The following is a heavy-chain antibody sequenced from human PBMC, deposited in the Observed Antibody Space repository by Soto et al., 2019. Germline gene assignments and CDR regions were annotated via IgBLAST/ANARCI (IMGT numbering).Heavy chain of an antibody. CDR1: GGSISSYY. V-gene: IGHV4-59*01. J-gene: IGHJ6*02. CDR3: ARRYGTSMDV. D-gene: IGHD5-18*01. Sequence: SETLSLTCTVSGGSISSYYWSWIRQSPGKGLQWIGYIYYSGSTNYNPSLKSRVTISVDTSKNQFSLKLSSVTAADTAVYYCARRYGTSMDVWGQGTTVTVSS. CDR2: IYYSGST.